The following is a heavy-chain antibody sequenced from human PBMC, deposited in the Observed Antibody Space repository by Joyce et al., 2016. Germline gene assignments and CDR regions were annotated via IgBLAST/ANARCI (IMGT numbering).Heavy chain of an antibody. V-gene: IGHV4-61*01. Sequence: HLQESGPGLVKPSETLSLTCTISGDSFSDTSYYWSWIRQAPGKGMEWLGFIYNSETTHYNPSLGGRLSISAGAAKKQFSLRLTSVTSADTAVYYCATSLPSRVGGFQFFGLDVWGQGTTVIVS. J-gene: IGHJ6*02. CDR3: ATSLPSRVGGFQFFGLDV. CDR1: GDSFSDTSYY. CDR2: IYNSETT. D-gene: IGHD3-10*01.